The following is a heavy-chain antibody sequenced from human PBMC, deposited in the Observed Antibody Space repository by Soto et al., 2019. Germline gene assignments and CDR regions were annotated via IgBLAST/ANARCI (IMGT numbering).Heavy chain of an antibody. CDR2: TIPIFGTA. J-gene: IGHJ6*02. Sequence: QVQLVQSGAEVKKPGSSVKVSCKASGGTFSSYAISWVRQAPGQGLEWMGGTIPIFGTANYAQKFQGRVKITANKSPNTDDMEQRSLRAEDTALYSCARDLEVFDVAVAGEITEYYGMDVWGQGTTVTFSS. CDR3: ARDLEVFDVAVAGEITEYYGMDV. D-gene: IGHD6-19*01. V-gene: IGHV1-69*06. CDR1: GGTFSSYA.